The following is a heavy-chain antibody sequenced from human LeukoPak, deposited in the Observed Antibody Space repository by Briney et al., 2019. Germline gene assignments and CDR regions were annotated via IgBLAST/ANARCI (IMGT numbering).Heavy chain of an antibody. CDR2: ISGSGGTT. CDR1: GFTFSNYA. D-gene: IGHD1-26*01. J-gene: IGHJ4*02. CDR3: AEEWGPLY. Sequence: GASLRLSCAASGFTFSNYAMTWVRQAPGKGLEWVSVISGSGGTTYYADSVKGRFTISRDNSKNTLYLQMNSLRAEDTALYYCAEEWGPLYWGQGTLVTVSS. V-gene: IGHV3-23*01.